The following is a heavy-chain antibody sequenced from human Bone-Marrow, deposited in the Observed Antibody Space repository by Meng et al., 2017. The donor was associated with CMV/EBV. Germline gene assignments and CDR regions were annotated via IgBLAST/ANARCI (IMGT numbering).Heavy chain of an antibody. V-gene: IGHV3-21*01. CDR3: ARDFDVRIQLWPTYYYYYYGMYV. D-gene: IGHD5-18*01. Sequence: GESLKISCAASGFTFSSYSMNWVRQAPGKGLEWVSSISSSSSYIYYADSVKGRFTISRDNAKNSLYLQMNSLRAEDTAVYYCARDFDVRIQLWPTYYYYYYGMYVWGQGTTVTVSS. J-gene: IGHJ6*02. CDR1: GFTFSSYS. CDR2: ISSSSSYI.